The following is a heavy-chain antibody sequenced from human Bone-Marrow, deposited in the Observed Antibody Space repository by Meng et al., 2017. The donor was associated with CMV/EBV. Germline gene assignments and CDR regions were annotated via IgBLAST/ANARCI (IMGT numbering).Heavy chain of an antibody. CDR3: ARDRSRVVPAAPVGYCYYGMDV. Sequence: ASVKVSCKASGYTFTGYYMHWVRQAPGQGLEWMGWINPNSGGTNYAQKFQGRVTMTRDTSISTAYMELSRLRSDDTAVYYCARDRSRVVPAAPVGYCYYGMDVWGQGTTVTVSS. V-gene: IGHV1-2*02. CDR1: GYTFTGYY. CDR2: INPNSGGT. D-gene: IGHD2-2*01. J-gene: IGHJ6*02.